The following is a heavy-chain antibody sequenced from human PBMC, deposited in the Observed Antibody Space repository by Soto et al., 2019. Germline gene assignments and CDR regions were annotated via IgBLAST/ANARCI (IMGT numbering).Heavy chain of an antibody. D-gene: IGHD4-17*01. CDR1: GYTFTNYG. CDR2: ISDYSGNT. CDR3: ARDMNAYGDYSGY. J-gene: IGHJ4*02. Sequence: QVQLVQSEAEVKEPGASVKVSCKASGYTFTNYGISWVRQAPGQGLEWMGWISDYSGNTNYAQKFQGRVTMTTDTSTNTAYMEPRSLRSDDTAVYYCARDMNAYGDYSGYWGQGTLVTVSS. V-gene: IGHV1-18*01.